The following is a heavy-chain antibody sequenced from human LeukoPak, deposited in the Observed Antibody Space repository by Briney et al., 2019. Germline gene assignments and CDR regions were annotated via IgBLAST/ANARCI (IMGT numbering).Heavy chain of an antibody. V-gene: IGHV3-48*01. Sequence: PGGSLRLSCAASGFTFSGYNMNWVRQAPGKGLEWISYISSRSDTIYYADSVKGRFTISRDNSKNTLYLQMNSLRAEDTAVYYCARADTAMATYYFDYWGQGTLVTVSS. J-gene: IGHJ4*02. CDR2: ISSRSDTI. CDR1: GFTFSGYN. D-gene: IGHD5-18*01. CDR3: ARADTAMATYYFDY.